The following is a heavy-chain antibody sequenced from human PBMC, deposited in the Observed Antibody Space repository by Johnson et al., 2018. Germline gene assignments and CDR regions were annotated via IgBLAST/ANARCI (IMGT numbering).Heavy chain of an antibody. V-gene: IGHV3-11*04. CDR2: LSPSGTTF. D-gene: IGHD3-22*01. CDR1: GFTLSDYY. CDR3: AREAYSSGRAGIFAI. J-gene: IGHJ3*02. Sequence: QVELVECGGGLVKPGGSLRLSCAASGFTLSDYYMSWIRQAPGKGLEWVSYLSPSGTTFYYLDSLKGRFTSSRDNAKNSQYLQMNSLRAEDTAVYYCAREAYSSGRAGIFAIWCQGTMVTVSS.